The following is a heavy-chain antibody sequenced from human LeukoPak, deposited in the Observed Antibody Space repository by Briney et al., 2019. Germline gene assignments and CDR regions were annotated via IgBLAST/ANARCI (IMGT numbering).Heavy chain of an antibody. CDR2: FLAGGLL. Sequence: PGGSLRLPCVGSGFNVTTNNMYWVRQAPGKGLECVSTFLAGGLLDYADSVRDRFTISRDTSKNTLYLQMNSLSAEDTAVYYCGRRFCNSCPLDFWGQGTLVTVSS. CDR1: GFNVTTNN. J-gene: IGHJ4*02. D-gene: IGHD2-21*01. V-gene: IGHV3-66*04. CDR3: GRRFCNSCPLDF.